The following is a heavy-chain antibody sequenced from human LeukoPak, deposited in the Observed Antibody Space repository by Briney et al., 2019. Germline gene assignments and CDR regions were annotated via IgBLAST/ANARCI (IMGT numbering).Heavy chain of an antibody. V-gene: IGHV1-46*01. Sequence: ASVKVSCKASGYTFTSYYMHWVRQAPGQGLEWMGIINPSGGSTSYAQKFQGRVTMTRDTSTSTAYMELSSLRSEDTAVYYCARERTDCSSTSCYWGSFDYWGQGTLVTVSS. CDR2: INPSGGST. CDR1: GYTFTSYY. CDR3: ARERTDCSSTSCYWGSFDY. D-gene: IGHD2-2*01. J-gene: IGHJ4*02.